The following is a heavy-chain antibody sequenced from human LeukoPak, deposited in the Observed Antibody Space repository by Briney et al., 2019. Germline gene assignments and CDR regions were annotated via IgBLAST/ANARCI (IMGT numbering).Heavy chain of an antibody. V-gene: IGHV3-30-3*01. D-gene: IGHD1-26*01. Sequence: GGSLRLSCAASGSTFSSYAMHWVRQAPGKGLEWVAVISYDGSNKYYADSVKGRFTISRDNSKNTLYLQMNSLRAEDTAVYYCAREGRLGATTVLGALDIWGQGTMATVSS. CDR2: ISYDGSNK. CDR3: AREGRLGATTVLGALDI. J-gene: IGHJ3*02. CDR1: GSTFSSYA.